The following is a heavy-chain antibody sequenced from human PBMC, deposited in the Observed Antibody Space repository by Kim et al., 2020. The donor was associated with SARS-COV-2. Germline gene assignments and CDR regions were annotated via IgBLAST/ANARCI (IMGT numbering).Heavy chain of an antibody. CDR1: GFTFSSYS. CDR3: ARGRTYPGWFDP. J-gene: IGHJ5*02. V-gene: IGHV3-21*01. Sequence: GGSLRLSCAASGFTFSSYSMNWVRQAPGKGLEWVSSISSSSSYIYYAHSVKGRFTISRDNAKNSLYLQMNSLRAEDTAVYYCARGRTYPGWFDPWGQGTLVTVSS. CDR2: ISSSSSYI.